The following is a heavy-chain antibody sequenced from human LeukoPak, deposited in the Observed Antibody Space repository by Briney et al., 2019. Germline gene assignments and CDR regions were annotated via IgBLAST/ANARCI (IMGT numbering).Heavy chain of an antibody. Sequence: EPSVTLSLTCTVSGGPNSRGDQFRHRTRQHPANGLEWNRYIYYSGSTYYNPSLKSRVTISVDTSKNQFSLKLSSVTAADTAVYYCARGALLWFGEGSWFDPWGQGTLVTVSS. CDR2: IYYSGST. CDR1: GGPNSRGDQF. V-gene: IGHV4-31*03. J-gene: IGHJ5*02. D-gene: IGHD3-10*01. CDR3: ARGALLWFGEGSWFDP.